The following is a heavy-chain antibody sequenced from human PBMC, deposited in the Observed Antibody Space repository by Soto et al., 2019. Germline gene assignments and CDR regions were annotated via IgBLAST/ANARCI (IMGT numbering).Heavy chain of an antibody. J-gene: IGHJ6*02. V-gene: IGHV3-9*01. CDR3: AKDSTLGGWGGIDV. CDR2: ISWNSGSL. D-gene: IGHD3-16*01. Sequence: EVQLVESGGGLVQPGRSLRLSCAASGFTFDDYAMHWVRQAPGKGLEWVSGISWNSGSLGYADSVKGRFTVSRDNAKISQYLQMNSLRADDTALYYFAKDSTLGGWGGIDVWGQWTTVTVSS. CDR1: GFTFDDYA.